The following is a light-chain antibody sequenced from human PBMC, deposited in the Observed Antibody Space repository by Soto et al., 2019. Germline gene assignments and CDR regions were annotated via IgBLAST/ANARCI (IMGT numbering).Light chain of an antibody. V-gene: IGKV3-20*01. J-gene: IGKJ5*01. CDR1: HSVSSTY. CDR3: QQYDSPIT. CDR2: GTS. Sequence: EILFTQSPGTLSLSPGERATLSCRASHSVSSTYLAWYQQRPGKAPRLLIYGTSSTATGIPDRLSGSGSGTDFTLTITRLEPEDFAVYYCQQYDSPITFGQGTRLEIK.